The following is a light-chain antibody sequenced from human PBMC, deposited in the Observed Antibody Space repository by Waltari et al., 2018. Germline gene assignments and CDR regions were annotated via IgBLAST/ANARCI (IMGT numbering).Light chain of an antibody. Sequence: EIVLTQSPDTLSLSPGERATLSCRASQSVGRYLAWYQQKPGQAPRLLVYGASSRATGIPDRFSGSGSGTDFSLTISRLEPEDFAVYFCQKYDRLPATFGQGTKVEIK. CDR3: QKYDRLPAT. CDR1: QSVGRY. CDR2: GAS. V-gene: IGKV3-20*01. J-gene: IGKJ1*01.